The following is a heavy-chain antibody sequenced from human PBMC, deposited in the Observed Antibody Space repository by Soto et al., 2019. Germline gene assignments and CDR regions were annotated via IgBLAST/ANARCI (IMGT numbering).Heavy chain of an antibody. Sequence: GASVKVSCKASGGTFSSYTISWVRQAPGQGLEWMGRIIPILGIANYAQKFQGRVTITADKSTSTAYMELSSLRSEDTAVYYCARDYCSSTSCYSPLNYYGMDVWGQGTTVTVSS. D-gene: IGHD2-2*01. CDR2: IIPILGIA. CDR1: GGTFSSYT. CDR3: ARDYCSSTSCYSPLNYYGMDV. V-gene: IGHV1-69*02. J-gene: IGHJ6*02.